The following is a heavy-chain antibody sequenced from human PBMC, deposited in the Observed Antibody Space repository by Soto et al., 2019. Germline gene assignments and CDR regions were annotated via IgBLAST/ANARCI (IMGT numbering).Heavy chain of an antibody. CDR3: ARGSHDDVWTGYPFPWFGP. D-gene: IGHD3-3*01. V-gene: IGHV4-59*01. CDR2: IYYSGST. J-gene: IGHJ5*02. CDR1: GGPISSYY. Sequence: PSETLSLPCTVSGGPISSYYWSWIRQPPGKGPEWIGYIYYSGSTNYNPSPKSRVTISVDTSNNQFSLKLSSVTAADTAVYYCARGSHDDVWTGYPFPWFGPWGQGTLVAVSS.